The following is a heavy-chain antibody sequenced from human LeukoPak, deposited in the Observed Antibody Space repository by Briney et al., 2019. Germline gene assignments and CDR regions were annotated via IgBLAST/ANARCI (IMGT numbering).Heavy chain of an antibody. CDR3: ARVYAVGVSRGHFDY. V-gene: IGHV3-74*01. CDR1: GFAFSSYW. D-gene: IGHD3-16*01. Sequence: GGSLRLSCAASGFAFSSYWMHWVCQAPGKGLWWVSRINSDGSSTSYADSVRGRFTISRDNAKNTLYLQMNSLRAEDTAVYYCARVYAVGVSRGHFDYWGPGTLVTVSS. CDR2: INSDGSST. J-gene: IGHJ4*02.